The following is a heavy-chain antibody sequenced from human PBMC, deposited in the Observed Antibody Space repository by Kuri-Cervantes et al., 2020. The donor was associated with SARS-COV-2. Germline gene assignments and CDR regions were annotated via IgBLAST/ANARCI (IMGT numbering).Heavy chain of an antibody. CDR3: ARSDCSGGSCYIFNYYYYGMDV. CDR1: GYTFTSYA. CDR2: INAGNGNT. D-gene: IGHD2-15*01. Sequence: ASVKVSCKASGYTFTSYAMHWVRQAPGQRLEWMGWINAGNGNTKYSQKFQGRVTITADESTSTAYMELSSLRSEDTAVYYCARSDCSGGSCYIFNYYYYGMDVWGQGTTVTVSS. V-gene: IGHV1-3*01. J-gene: IGHJ6*02.